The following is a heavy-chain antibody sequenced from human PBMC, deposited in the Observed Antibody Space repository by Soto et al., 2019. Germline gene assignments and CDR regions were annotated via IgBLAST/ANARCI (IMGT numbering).Heavy chain of an antibody. J-gene: IGHJ4*02. CDR3: ARHRIAAAGMSY. CDR2: ISANNGNT. Sequence: ASVKVSCKASGYTFTSYGISWVRQAPGQGLEWMGWISANNGNTNYAQNLQDRVTMTTDTSTSTAYMELRSLRSDDTAVYYCARHRIAAAGMSYWGQGTLVTVSS. D-gene: IGHD6-13*01. CDR1: GYTFTSYG. V-gene: IGHV1-18*01.